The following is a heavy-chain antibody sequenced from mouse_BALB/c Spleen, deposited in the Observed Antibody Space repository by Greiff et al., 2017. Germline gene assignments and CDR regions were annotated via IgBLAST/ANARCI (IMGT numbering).Heavy chain of an antibody. CDR3: ARGTTAHYYAMDY. V-gene: IGHV5-17*02. J-gene: IGHJ4*01. CDR2: ISSGSSTI. D-gene: IGHD1-2*01. Sequence: EVKVVESGGGLVQPGGSRKLSCAASGFTFSSFGMHWVRQAPEKGLEWVAYISSGSSTIYYADTVKGRFTISRDNPKNTLFLQMTSLRSEDTAMYYCARGTTAHYYAMDYWGQGTSVTVSS. CDR1: GFTFSSFG.